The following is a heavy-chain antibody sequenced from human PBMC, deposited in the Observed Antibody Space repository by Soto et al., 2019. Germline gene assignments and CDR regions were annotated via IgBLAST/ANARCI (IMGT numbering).Heavy chain of an antibody. CDR2: IFYSGSA. CDR1: GGPINSATYY. J-gene: IGHJ4*02. D-gene: IGHD3-22*01. Sequence: SETLSLTCSVSGGPINSATYYWSWVRQRPGKGLEWIGHIFYSGSAYYNASLKTRLALSVDTSKNQFSLKLSSVTAADTAVYYCARLRDSYHSSGYPQGFYFDYWGQGTLVTVS. V-gene: IGHV4-31*03. CDR3: ARLRDSYHSSGYPQGFYFDY.